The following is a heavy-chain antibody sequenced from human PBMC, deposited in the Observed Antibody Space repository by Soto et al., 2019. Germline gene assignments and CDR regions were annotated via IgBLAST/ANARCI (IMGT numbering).Heavy chain of an antibody. CDR3: ARDGVVAATSMYWYFDL. D-gene: IGHD2-15*01. J-gene: IGHJ2*01. CDR2: IYYSGST. CDR1: GGSISSGDYY. Sequence: QVQLQESGPGLVKPSQTLSLTCTVSGGSISSGDYYWSWIRQPPGKGLEWIGYIYYSGSTYYNPSLKSRVTISVDTSKNQFSPKLSSVTAADTAVYYCARDGVVAATSMYWYFDLWGRGTLVTVSS. V-gene: IGHV4-30-4*01.